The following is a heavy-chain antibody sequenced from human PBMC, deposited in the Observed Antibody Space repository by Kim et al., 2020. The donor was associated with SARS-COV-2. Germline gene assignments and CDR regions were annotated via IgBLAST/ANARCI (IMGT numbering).Heavy chain of an antibody. CDR2: INPNSGGT. CDR3: ARDTVYSSSPQLDY. D-gene: IGHD6-13*01. J-gene: IGHJ4*02. CDR1: GYTFTGYY. V-gene: IGHV1-2*02. Sequence: ASVKVSCKASGYTFTGYYMHWVRQAPGQGLECMGWINPNSGGTNYAQKFQGRVTMTRDTSISTAYMELSRLRSDDTAVYYCARDTVYSSSPQLDYWGQGTLVTVSS.